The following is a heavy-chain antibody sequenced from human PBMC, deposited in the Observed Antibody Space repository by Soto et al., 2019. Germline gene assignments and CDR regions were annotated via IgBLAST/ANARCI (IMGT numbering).Heavy chain of an antibody. Sequence: RLSCAASGFIFSDYYMSWVRQTPGKGLEWVSYISTRSTYTNYADSVKGRFTISRDNTKNSLYLQMDSLRVEDTAVYYCARDLAWKRGKVGRYYYGMDVWGQGTTVTV. CDR3: ARDLAWKRGKVGRYYYGMDV. CDR1: GFIFSDYY. J-gene: IGHJ6*02. V-gene: IGHV3-11*06. CDR2: ISTRSTYT. D-gene: IGHD1-1*01.